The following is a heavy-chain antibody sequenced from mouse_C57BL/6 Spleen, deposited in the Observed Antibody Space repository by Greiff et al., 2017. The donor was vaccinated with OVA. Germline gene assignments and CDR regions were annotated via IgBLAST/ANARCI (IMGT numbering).Heavy chain of an antibody. V-gene: IGHV1-82*01. D-gene: IGHD1-1*01. J-gene: IGHJ1*03. CDR3: ARSDYCGSRYFDV. CDR2: IYPGDGDT. CDR1: GYAFSSSW. Sequence: VQLQQSGPELVKPGASVKISCKASGYAFSSSWMNWVKQRPGKGLEWIGRIYPGDGDTNYNGKFKGKATLTADKSSSTAYMQLSSLTSEDSAVYFCARSDYCGSRYFDVWGTGTTVTVSS.